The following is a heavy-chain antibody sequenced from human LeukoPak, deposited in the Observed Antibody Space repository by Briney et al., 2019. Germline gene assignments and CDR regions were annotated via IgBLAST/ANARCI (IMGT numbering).Heavy chain of an antibody. J-gene: IGHJ3*01. CDR3: ARSSYSSSSSV. V-gene: IGHV3-7*03. D-gene: IGHD6-6*01. CDR1: GFTFSGFW. CDR2: INSDGSEG. Sequence: PGGSLRLSCAASGFTFSGFWMSWSRQAPGKGLEWVASINSDGSEGYYADVVKGRFTISRDNAKNSLYLQINSLSAEDTAVYYCARSSYSSSSSVRGQGTMVTVSS.